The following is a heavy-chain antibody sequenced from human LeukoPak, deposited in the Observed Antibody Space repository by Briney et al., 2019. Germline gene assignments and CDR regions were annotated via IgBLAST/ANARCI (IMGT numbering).Heavy chain of an antibody. CDR2: IIPIFGTA. CDR3: ARWAYSDFWSGYSPYWYFDL. V-gene: IGHV1-69*13. D-gene: IGHD3-3*01. J-gene: IGHJ2*01. CDR1: GGTFGSYA. Sequence: GASVKVSCKASGGTFGSYAISWVRQAPGQGLEWMGGIIPIFGTANYAQKFQGRVTITADESTSTAYMELSSLRSEDTAVYYCARWAYSDFWSGYSPYWYFDLWGRGTLVTVSS.